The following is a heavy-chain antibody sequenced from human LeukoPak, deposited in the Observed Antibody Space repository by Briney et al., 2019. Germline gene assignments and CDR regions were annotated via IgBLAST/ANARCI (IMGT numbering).Heavy chain of an antibody. CDR3: ARRGGMDIGEVGTSLAPFDI. D-gene: IGHD6-13*01. J-gene: IGHJ3*02. Sequence: PGESLKISCKGSGYSFTSHWLGWVRQSPGKGLEWMGIIYPGDSDTRYSPSFQGQVTISADRSISTAYLQWSSLKASDTAMYYCARRGGMDIGEVGTSLAPFDIWGQGTMVTVSS. CDR2: IYPGDSDT. CDR1: GYSFTSHW. V-gene: IGHV5-51*01.